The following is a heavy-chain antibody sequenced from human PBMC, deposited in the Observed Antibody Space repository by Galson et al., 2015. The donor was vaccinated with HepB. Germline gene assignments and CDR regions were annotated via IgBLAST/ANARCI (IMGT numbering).Heavy chain of an antibody. V-gene: IGHV1-2*04. D-gene: IGHD5-18*01. CDR1: GYTFTGYY. CDR2: INPNSGGT. CDR3: AVGYSYGTYYFDY. Sequence: SVKVSCKASGYTFTGYYMHWVRQAPGQGLEWMGWINPNSGGTNYAQKFQGWVTMTRDTSISTAYMELSRLRSDDTAVYYCAVGYSYGTYYFDYWGQGTLVTVSS. J-gene: IGHJ4*02.